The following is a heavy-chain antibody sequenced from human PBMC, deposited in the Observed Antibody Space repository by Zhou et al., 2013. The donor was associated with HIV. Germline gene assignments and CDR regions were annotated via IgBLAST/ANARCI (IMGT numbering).Heavy chain of an antibody. V-gene: IGHV1-46*01. D-gene: IGHD6-6*01. J-gene: IGHJ4*02. CDR3: ARDRSDSSSRDFDY. CDR1: GYIFTRNY. Sequence: QVQLVQSGAEVRKPGTSVKISCKTSGYIFTRNYIHWVRQVPGQGLEWMGIINPAGGTTTYALKFQGRVTITRDTSTSTVYMEMGLRFEDAAVYYCARDRSDSSSRDFDYWGQGTLVTVSS. CDR2: INPAGGTT.